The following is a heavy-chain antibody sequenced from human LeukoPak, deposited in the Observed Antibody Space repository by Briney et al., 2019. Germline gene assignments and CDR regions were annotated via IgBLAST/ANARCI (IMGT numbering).Heavy chain of an antibody. J-gene: IGHJ4*02. CDR2: IYYSGST. D-gene: IGHD2-15*01. V-gene: IGHV4-59*08. Sequence: SETLSLTCTVSGGSISSYYWSWIRQPPGKGLEWIGYIYYSGSTNYNPSLKSRVTISVDTSKNQFSLKLSSVTAADTAMYYCVRLVVSSTEAFFDYWGQGTLVTVYS. CDR1: GGSISSYY. CDR3: VRLVVSSTEAFFDY.